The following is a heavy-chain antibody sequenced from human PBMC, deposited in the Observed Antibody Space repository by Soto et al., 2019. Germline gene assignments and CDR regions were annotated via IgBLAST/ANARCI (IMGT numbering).Heavy chain of an antibody. CDR3: ARGVWVTDGGMNYYYYYMDV. Sequence: QVQLVQSGAELQKPGSSLRVSCEASGGTLSSYTFNWVRQAPGQGLEWMGRIIPVLNITNYAQNFKGRVTITADKSTSTVYMELSSLRSDDSAIYYCARGVWVTDGGMNYYYYYMDVWGKGSTVTVSS. CDR2: IIPVLNIT. CDR1: GGTLSSYT. D-gene: IGHD2-21*02. J-gene: IGHJ6*03. V-gene: IGHV1-69*02.